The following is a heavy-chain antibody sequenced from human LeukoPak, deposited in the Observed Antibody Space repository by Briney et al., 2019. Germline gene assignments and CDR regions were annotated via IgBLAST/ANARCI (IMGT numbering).Heavy chain of an antibody. CDR3: ARDRSPDY. Sequence: SETLSLTCAVYGGSFSGYYWNWVRQPPGKGLEWIGEISHSGSTNYNSSLKSRVTISVDTSKNQFSLRLSSVTAEDTAVYYCARDRSPDYWGQGTLVTVSS. CDR1: GGSFSGYY. CDR2: ISHSGST. J-gene: IGHJ4*02. D-gene: IGHD2-15*01. V-gene: IGHV4-34*01.